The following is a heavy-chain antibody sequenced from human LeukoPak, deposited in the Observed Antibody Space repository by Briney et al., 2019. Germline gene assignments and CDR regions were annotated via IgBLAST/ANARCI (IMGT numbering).Heavy chain of an antibody. CDR3: ARQAFSSGRSYYFDS. Sequence: SETLSLTCTVSYGSVSSGAYCWGWIRQPPGKGLEWIGSIYYSGNTYCNPSLKSRVTISVDTSRNQFSLELNSLTAADTAVYYCARQAFSSGRSYYFDSWGQEPWSPSSQ. CDR2: IYYSGNT. D-gene: IGHD6-19*01. J-gene: IGHJ4*01. CDR1: YGSVSSGAYC. V-gene: IGHV4-39*01.